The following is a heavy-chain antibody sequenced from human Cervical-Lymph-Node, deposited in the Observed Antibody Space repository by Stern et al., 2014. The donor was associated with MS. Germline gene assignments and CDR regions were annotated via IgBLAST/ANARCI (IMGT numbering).Heavy chain of an antibody. Sequence: EVQLVESGGGLVKPGGSLRLSCAASGFTFSSYTMNWVRQAPGKGLEWISFITSGDSYIHYTESVKGRFTISRDNAKDPLCTELNSLRAEDTAVYYCVRDQSGRYYGPFDPWGQGTLVTVSS. CDR1: GFTFSSYT. CDR3: VRDQSGRYYGPFDP. J-gene: IGHJ5*02. CDR2: ITSGDSYI. V-gene: IGHV3-21*01. D-gene: IGHD1-26*01.